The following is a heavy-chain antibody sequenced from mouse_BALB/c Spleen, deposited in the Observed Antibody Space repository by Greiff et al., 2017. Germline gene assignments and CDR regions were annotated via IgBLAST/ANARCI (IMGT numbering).Heavy chain of an antibody. CDR2: ISYSGST. CDR1: GYSITSDYA. CDR3: ARDGNYWYFDV. D-gene: IGHD2-1*01. V-gene: IGHV3-2*02. Sequence: EVKLVESGPGLVKPSQSLSLTCTVTGYSITSDYAWNWIRQFPGNKLEWMGYISYSGSTSYNPSLKSRISITRDTSKNQFFLQLNSVTTEDTATYYCARDGNYWYFDVWGAGTTVTVSS. J-gene: IGHJ1*01.